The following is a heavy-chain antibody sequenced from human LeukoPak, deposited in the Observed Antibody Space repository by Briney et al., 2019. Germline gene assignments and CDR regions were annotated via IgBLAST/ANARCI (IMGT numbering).Heavy chain of an antibody. D-gene: IGHD4-23*01. CDR3: ARDEGSRDYGGNANAFDI. J-gene: IGHJ3*02. Sequence: GGSLRLSCAASGFTFSSYSMNWVRQAPGKGLEWVSSISSSSSYIYYADSVKGRFTISRDNAKNSLYLQMNSLRAEDTAVYYCARDEGSRDYGGNANAFDIWGQGTMVTVSS. CDR2: ISSSSSYI. V-gene: IGHV3-21*01. CDR1: GFTFSSYS.